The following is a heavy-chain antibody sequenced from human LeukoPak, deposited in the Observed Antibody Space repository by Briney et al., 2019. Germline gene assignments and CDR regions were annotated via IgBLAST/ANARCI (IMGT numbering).Heavy chain of an antibody. J-gene: IGHJ4*02. Sequence: GGSLRLSCAASGFPFSSYAMSWVRQAPGKGLEWVAAINGGGDNTYYADPVRGRFTISRDNSKSTLILQMNGLRGEDTALYYCAKDLWSVAVSGLDHWGQGTRVTVSS. V-gene: IGHV3-23*01. CDR2: INGGGDNT. CDR1: GFPFSSYA. D-gene: IGHD3-3*01. CDR3: AKDLWSVAVSGLDH.